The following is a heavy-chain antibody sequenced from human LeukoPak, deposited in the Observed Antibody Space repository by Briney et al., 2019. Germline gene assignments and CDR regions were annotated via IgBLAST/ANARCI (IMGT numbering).Heavy chain of an antibody. CDR2: ISGSGDNT. CDR3: ANARGEKRREDFQL. V-gene: IGHV3-23*01. D-gene: IGHD1-1*01. J-gene: IGHJ1*01. Sequence: PGVSLTLSCAASGFTFSTYAMNWVRQAPGQGLEWVSGISGSGDNTYYGDSVRGRFTICRAKSKSTVYLQMNSLRAGVTAVYYGANARGEKRREDFQLWGQGTLVTVSS. CDR1: GFTFSTYA.